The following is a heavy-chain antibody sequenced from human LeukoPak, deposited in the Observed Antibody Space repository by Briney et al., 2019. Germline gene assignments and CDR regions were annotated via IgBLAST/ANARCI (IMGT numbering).Heavy chain of an antibody. CDR2: IDSTSTYI. CDR1: RFTVSTYS. CDR3: AKEGGSYPAHFDY. V-gene: IGHV3-21*04. Sequence: GGSLRLSCAAARFTVSTYSMNWVRQAPGKGLEWVSSIDSTSTYIYYADSVKGRFTISRDNATNSLYLQMNSLRAEDTALYYCAKEGGSYPAHFDYWGQGTLVTVSS. J-gene: IGHJ4*02. D-gene: IGHD1-26*01.